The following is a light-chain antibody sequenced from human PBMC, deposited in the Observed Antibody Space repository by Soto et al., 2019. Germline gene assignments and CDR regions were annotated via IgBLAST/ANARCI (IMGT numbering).Light chain of an antibody. Sequence: SALTQPASVSGSPGQSLTISCTGTSSDVGSSNFVSWYQQHPGKAPKLIIYEGSRRPSGVSGRFSGSKSGNAASLTISGLQAEDEADYYCCSFPGTSTLYVFGSGTKLTVL. CDR2: EGS. CDR1: SSDVGSSNF. CDR3: CSFPGTSTLYV. J-gene: IGLJ1*01. V-gene: IGLV2-23*01.